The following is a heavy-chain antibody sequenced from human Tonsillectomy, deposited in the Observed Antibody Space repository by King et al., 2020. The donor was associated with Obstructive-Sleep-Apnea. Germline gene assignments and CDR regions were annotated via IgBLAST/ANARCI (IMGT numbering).Heavy chain of an antibody. V-gene: IGHV3-9*01. CDR1: GFTFDDYA. J-gene: IGHJ4*02. D-gene: IGHD3-9*01. CDR3: AKDISYDILTGDFDY. Sequence: VQLVESGGGLAQPGRSLRLSCAASGFTFDDYAMHWVRQAPGKGLEWVSGISWNGGSRGYAGSGKGRFTISRDNAKSSLDRQMNSLRAEDTALYYCAKDISYDILTGDFDYWGQGTLVTVSS. CDR2: ISWNGGSR.